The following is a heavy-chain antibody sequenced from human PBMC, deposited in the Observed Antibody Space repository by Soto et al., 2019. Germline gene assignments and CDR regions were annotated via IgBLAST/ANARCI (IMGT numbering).Heavy chain of an antibody. CDR3: ARGYSYTQPVFDY. Sequence: GGSLRLSCAASKFTFNSYTMNWVRQAPGKGLEWVSSISSSSSSIYYADSVKGRFTISRDYAKNSLYLQMHSLRAEDTAVYYCARGYSYTQPVFDYWGLGTLVTVSS. V-gene: IGHV3-21*04. J-gene: IGHJ4*02. D-gene: IGHD5-18*01. CDR2: ISSSSSSI. CDR1: KFTFNSYT.